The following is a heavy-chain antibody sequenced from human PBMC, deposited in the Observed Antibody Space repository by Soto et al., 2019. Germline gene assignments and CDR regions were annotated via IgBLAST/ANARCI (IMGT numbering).Heavy chain of an antibody. CDR2: IDHSGYT. Sequence: SETLSLTCGVYGGSFSCYYWGWSRQPPGKGLEWIGEIDHSGYTDNNPSLKSRLTISVDTSKNQFSLKLSSVTAADTAVYYCARGKYYGSGSYYPIWSQGTMVTVSS. CDR1: GGSFSCYY. CDR3: ARGKYYGSGSYYPI. V-gene: IGHV4-34*01. D-gene: IGHD3-10*01. J-gene: IGHJ3*02.